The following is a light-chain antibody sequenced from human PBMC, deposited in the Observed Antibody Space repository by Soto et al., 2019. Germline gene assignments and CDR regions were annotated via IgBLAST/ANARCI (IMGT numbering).Light chain of an antibody. CDR2: EVR. J-gene: IGLJ6*01. Sequence: QSVLTQPASVSGSPGQSITVSCTGTNTDVGGYNYVSWYQHRPGKAPRLMIYEVRNRLSGVSNRFSGSKSGNTASLTTSGLQSEDEADYYCTSYTPTGALVFGSGTKV. CDR1: NTDVGGYNY. CDR3: TSYTPTGALV. V-gene: IGLV2-14*01.